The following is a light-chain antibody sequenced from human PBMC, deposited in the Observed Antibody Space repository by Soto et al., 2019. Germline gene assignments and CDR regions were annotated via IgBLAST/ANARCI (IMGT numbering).Light chain of an antibody. J-gene: IGKJ1*01. CDR3: QQNYSATWT. CDR1: QSISTW. CDR2: AAS. Sequence: DIQMTQSPSTLSASVGDRVTITCRASQSISTWLVWGQQKPGKAPKLLIYAASTLQSGVPSRFSGSGSETDFTLTISSLQPEDVAAYSCQQNYSATWTFGQGTKVDIK. V-gene: IGKV1-39*01.